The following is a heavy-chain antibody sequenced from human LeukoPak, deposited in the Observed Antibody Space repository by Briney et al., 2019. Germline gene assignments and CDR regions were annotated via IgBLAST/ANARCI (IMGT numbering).Heavy chain of an antibody. J-gene: IGHJ1*01. CDR1: GGTFSIYA. CDR3: ASIAVAGTLYFQH. CDR2: IIPILGIA. V-gene: IGHV1-69*04. D-gene: IGHD6-19*01. Sequence: SVTVSCKASGGTFSIYAISWVRQAPGQGLEWMGRIIPILGIANYAQKFQGRVTITADKSTSTAYMELSSLRSEDTAVYYCASIAVAGTLYFQHWGQGTLVTVSS.